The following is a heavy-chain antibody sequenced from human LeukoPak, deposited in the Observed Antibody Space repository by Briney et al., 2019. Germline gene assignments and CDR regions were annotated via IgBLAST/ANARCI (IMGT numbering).Heavy chain of an antibody. V-gene: IGHV3-48*01. D-gene: IGHD3-22*01. J-gene: IGHJ4*02. CDR1: GFTFSSYS. CDR2: ISSSSSTI. CDR3: ARGEYYDSSGSLDY. Sequence: GGSLRLSCAASGFTFSSYSMNWVRQAPGKGMEWVSYISSSSSTIYYADSVKGRFTISRDNAKNSLYLQMNSQRAEDTAVYYCARGEYYDSSGSLDYWGQGTLVTVSS.